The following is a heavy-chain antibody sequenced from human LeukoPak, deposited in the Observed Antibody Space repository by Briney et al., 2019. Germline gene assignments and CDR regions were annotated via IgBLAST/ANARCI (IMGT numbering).Heavy chain of an antibody. D-gene: IGHD5-12*01. Sequence: SETLSLTCSVSGGSISSTSYYWAWIRQPPGKGLEWIGGIYYGGSTFYNPSLKSRVTISADTSNNHFSLKLSSVTAADTAVYYCARRAIVAMIDYWGQGTLVTVSS. CDR2: IYYGGST. CDR3: ARRAIVAMIDY. V-gene: IGHV4-39*01. CDR1: GGSISSTSYY. J-gene: IGHJ4*02.